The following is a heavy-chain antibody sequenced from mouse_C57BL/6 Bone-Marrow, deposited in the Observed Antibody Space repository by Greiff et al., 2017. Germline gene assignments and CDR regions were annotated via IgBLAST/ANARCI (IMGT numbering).Heavy chain of an antibody. CDR2: IHPNSGST. Sequence: QVQLQQPGAELVKPGASVKLSCKASGYTFTSYWMHWVKQRPGQGLEWIGMIHPNSGSTNYNEKFKSKATLTVDKSTSTAYMQLSSLTSEDCAVYYCAREDKVYYSNYVWYLDVWGTGTTVTVSS. CDR3: AREDKVYYSNYVWYLDV. J-gene: IGHJ1*03. CDR1: GYTFTSYW. V-gene: IGHV1-64*01. D-gene: IGHD2-5*01.